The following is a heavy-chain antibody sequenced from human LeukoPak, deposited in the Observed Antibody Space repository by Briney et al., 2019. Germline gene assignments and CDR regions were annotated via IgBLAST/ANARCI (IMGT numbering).Heavy chain of an antibody. Sequence: PGGSLRLSCAASRFTVSSNYMRWVPQAPGKGLEWVTVVYSGGRKYYADFVKGRFTISRDNSKNTLYLQMNSLRAEDTALYYCARDPGGYSFGGYYYMDVWGKGTTVTVSS. CDR1: RFTVSSNY. J-gene: IGHJ6*03. CDR2: VYSGGRK. V-gene: IGHV3-66*02. D-gene: IGHD5-18*01. CDR3: ARDPGGYSFGGYYYMDV.